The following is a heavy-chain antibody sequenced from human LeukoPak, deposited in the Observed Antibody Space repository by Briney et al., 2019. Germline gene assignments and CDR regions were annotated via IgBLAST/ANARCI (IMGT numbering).Heavy chain of an antibody. Sequence: GGSLRLSCAASGFTFSGSVLLWVRQASGKGLEWVGRIRSKANSYATAYAASVKGRFTISRDDPKNTAYLQMNSLKTEDTAVYYCLVVPAAAGSYWGQGTLVTVSS. V-gene: IGHV3-73*01. J-gene: IGHJ4*02. CDR3: LVVPAAAGSY. D-gene: IGHD2-2*01. CDR1: GFTFSGSV. CDR2: IRSKANSYAT.